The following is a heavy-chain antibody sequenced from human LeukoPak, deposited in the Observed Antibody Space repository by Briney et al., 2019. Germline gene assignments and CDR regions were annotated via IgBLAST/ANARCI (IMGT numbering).Heavy chain of an antibody. J-gene: IGHJ4*02. CDR2: ISSSGSTT. CDR3: AAKEGTRSDFDY. CDR1: GFTFSIYA. V-gene: IGHV3-48*03. D-gene: IGHD1-14*01. Sequence: GGSLRLSCAASGFTFSIYAMSWVRQAPGKGLEWVAYISSSGSTTHYADSAKGRFTISRDNAKNSLYLQMNSLRGEDTAVYYCAAKEGTRSDFDYWGQGTLVTVAS.